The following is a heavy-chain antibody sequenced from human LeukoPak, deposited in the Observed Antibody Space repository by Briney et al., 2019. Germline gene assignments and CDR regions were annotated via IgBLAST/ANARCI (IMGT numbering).Heavy chain of an antibody. J-gene: IGHJ4*02. V-gene: IGHV4-39*01. CDR2: IYYSGST. Sequence: SETLSLTCTVSGGSISSSSYYWGWIRQPPGKGLEWIGSIYYSGSTYYNPSLKSRVTISVDTSKNQFSLKLSSVTAADTAVYYCARHLSGAFWSGYYPTYYFDYWGQGTLVTVSS. CDR3: ARHLSGAFWSGYYPTYYFDY. D-gene: IGHD3-3*01. CDR1: GGSISSSSYY.